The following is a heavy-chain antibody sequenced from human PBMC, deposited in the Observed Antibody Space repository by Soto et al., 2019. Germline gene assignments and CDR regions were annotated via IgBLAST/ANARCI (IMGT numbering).Heavy chain of an antibody. CDR1: GFSFTSYW. CDR3: ARQVAGYSSGWYVDY. V-gene: IGHV5-51*01. D-gene: IGHD6-19*01. Sequence: LGESLKISCKASGFSFTSYWIGWVRQMPGKGLEWMGIVYPGDSDTRYSPSFQGQVTISADKSISTAYLQWSSLKASDTAMYYCARQVAGYSSGWYVDYWGQGTLVTVSS. CDR2: VYPGDSDT. J-gene: IGHJ4*02.